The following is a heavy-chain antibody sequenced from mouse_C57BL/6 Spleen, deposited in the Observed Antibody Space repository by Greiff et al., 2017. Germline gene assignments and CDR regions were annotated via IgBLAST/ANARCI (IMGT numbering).Heavy chain of an antibody. J-gene: IGHJ3*01. D-gene: IGHD1-1*01. V-gene: IGHV5-9*01. CDR3: ASLYGPRGGFAY. CDR2: ISGGGGNT. Sequence: EVKLMESGGGLVKPGGSLKLSCAASGFTFSSYTMSWVRQTPEKRLEWVATISGGGGNTYYPDSVKGRFTISRDNAKNTLYLQMSSLRSEDTALYYCASLYGPRGGFAYWGQGTLVTVSA. CDR1: GFTFSSYT.